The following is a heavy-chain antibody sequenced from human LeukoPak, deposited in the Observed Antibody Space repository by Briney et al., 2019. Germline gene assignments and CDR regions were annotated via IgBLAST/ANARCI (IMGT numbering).Heavy chain of an antibody. J-gene: IGHJ4*02. Sequence: PGGSLRLSCAASGFTFSSYWMHWVRQAPGKGLVWVSRINSDGSSASYADSVKGRFTISRDNAKNTLYLQMNSLRAEDTAVYYCAREYCSGGSCYYYWGQGTLVTVSS. D-gene: IGHD2-15*01. CDR3: AREYCSGGSCYYY. V-gene: IGHV3-74*01. CDR2: INSDGSSA. CDR1: GFTFSSYW.